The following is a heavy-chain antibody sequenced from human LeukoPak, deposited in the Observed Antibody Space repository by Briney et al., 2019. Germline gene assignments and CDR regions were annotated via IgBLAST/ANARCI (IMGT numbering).Heavy chain of an antibody. CDR3: GRSVVDNIIGVVLDFDY. CDR2: INHSGST. Sequence: PSETLSLTCAVYGGSFSGYYWSWIRQPPGKGLEWIGEINHSGSTNYNPSLESRVTISVDTSKNQFSLKLSSVTAADTAVYYCGRSVVDNIIGVVLDFDYWGQGTLVTVSS. CDR1: GGSFSGYY. J-gene: IGHJ4*02. V-gene: IGHV4-34*01. D-gene: IGHD3-3*01.